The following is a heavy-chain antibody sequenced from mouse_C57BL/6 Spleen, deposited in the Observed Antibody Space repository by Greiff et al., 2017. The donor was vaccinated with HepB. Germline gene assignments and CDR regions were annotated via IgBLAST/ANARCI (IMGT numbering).Heavy chain of an antibody. CDR2: IYPRSGNT. D-gene: IGHD1-1*01. J-gene: IGHJ3*01. Sequence: VQLQQSGAELARPGASVKLSCKASGYTFTSYGISWVKQRTGQGLEWIGEIYPRSGNTYYNEKFKGKATLTADKSSSTAYMELRSLTSEDSAVYFCARNYYGSSPCAYWGQGTLVTVSA. V-gene: IGHV1-81*01. CDR1: GYTFTSYG. CDR3: ARNYYGSSPCAY.